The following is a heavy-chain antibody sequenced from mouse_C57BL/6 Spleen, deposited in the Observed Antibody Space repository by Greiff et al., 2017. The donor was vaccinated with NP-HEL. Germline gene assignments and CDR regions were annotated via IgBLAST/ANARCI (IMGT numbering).Heavy chain of an antibody. CDR1: GYTFPSYW. CDR2: IYPGSGST. Sequence: VQLQQPGAELVKPGASVKMSCKASGYTFPSYWITWVKQRPGQGLEWIGDIYPGSGSTNYNKKFKSKATLTVDTSSSTAYMQLSSLTSEDSAVYYRAEGYYDAMDYWGQGTSVTVSS. J-gene: IGHJ4*01. CDR3: AEGYYDAMDY. V-gene: IGHV1-55*01.